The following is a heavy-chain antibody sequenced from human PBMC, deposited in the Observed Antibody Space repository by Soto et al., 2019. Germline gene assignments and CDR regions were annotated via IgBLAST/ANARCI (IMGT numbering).Heavy chain of an antibody. D-gene: IGHD7-27*01. CDR1: GFTFSSYG. J-gene: IGHJ4*02. V-gene: IGHV3-30*18. CDR2: ISYDGSNK. CDR3: AKDWGGRLDF. Sequence: QVQLVESGGGVVQPGGSLRLSCAASGFTFSSYGMHWVRQAPGKGLEWVTIISYDGSNKNYGDSVKGRCTVSRDNPGNTLSLQMNSLRPEDTGICYCAKDWGGRLDFWGQGAWVTVSS.